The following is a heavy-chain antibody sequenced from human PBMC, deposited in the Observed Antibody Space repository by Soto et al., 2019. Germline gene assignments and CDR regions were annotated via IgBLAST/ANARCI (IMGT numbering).Heavy chain of an antibody. J-gene: IGHJ4*02. CDR2: IIPILGIA. Sequence: QVQLVQSGAEVKKPGSSVKVSCKASGGTFSSYTISWVRQAPGQGLEWMGRIIPILGIANYAQKYQGRVTLTADKSTSTANMELSSLRSEDTAVYYCGRDFYRAAPREWGRRDYWGQGTLVTVSS. CDR1: GGTFSSYT. CDR3: GRDFYRAAPREWGRRDY. V-gene: IGHV1-69*08. D-gene: IGHD6-13*01.